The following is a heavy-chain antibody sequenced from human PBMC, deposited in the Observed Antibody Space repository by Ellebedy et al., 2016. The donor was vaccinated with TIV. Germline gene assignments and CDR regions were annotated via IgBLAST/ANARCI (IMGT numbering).Heavy chain of an antibody. V-gene: IGHV3-21*01. Sequence: GGSLRLXCAASGFTFSSYSMNWVRQAPGKGLEWVSSISSSSSYIYYADSVKGRFTISRDNAKNSLYLQMNSLRAEDTAVYYCARDYSLWFGEFLPRAYGMDVWGQGTTVTVSS. CDR1: GFTFSSYS. D-gene: IGHD3-10*01. J-gene: IGHJ6*02. CDR2: ISSSSSYI. CDR3: ARDYSLWFGEFLPRAYGMDV.